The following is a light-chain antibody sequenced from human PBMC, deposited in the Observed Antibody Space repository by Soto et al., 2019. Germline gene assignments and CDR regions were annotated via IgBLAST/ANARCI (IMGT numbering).Light chain of an antibody. CDR3: QQYDNLVT. CDR1: QSISSY. V-gene: IGKV1-33*01. CDR2: AAS. J-gene: IGKJ5*01. Sequence: DIQMTQSPSSLSASVGDRVTITCRASQSISSYLNWYQQKPGKAPKLLIYAASSLQSGVPSRFSGSGSGTGFTFTISSLQPEDIATYYCQQYDNLVTFGQGTRLEIK.